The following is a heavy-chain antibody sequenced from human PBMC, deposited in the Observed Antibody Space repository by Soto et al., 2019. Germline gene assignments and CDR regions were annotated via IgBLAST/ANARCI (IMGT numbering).Heavy chain of an antibody. Sequence: SETLSLTCTVSGGSISSGGYSWTWIRQSPGKGLEWIGYTYQSGSAYYSPSLKSRVTISVDRSKKQFSLKVSSMTAADTAVYYCARGSTIYALDVWGQGTTVTVSS. CDR2: TYQSGSA. CDR1: GGSISSGGYS. CDR3: ARGSTIYALDV. J-gene: IGHJ6*02. V-gene: IGHV4-30-2*06. D-gene: IGHD2-2*01.